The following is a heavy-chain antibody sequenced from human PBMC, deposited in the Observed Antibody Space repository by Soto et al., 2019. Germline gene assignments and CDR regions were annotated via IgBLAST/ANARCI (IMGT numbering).Heavy chain of an antibody. CDR3: ARVRFGELV. D-gene: IGHD3-10*01. J-gene: IGHJ4*02. V-gene: IGHV3-23*01. Sequence: EVQLLESGGGLVQPAGSLRLSCAASGFTFSSYAMNWVRQAPGKGLEWVSIIGVGGGDRYYPESVKGRFTISRDNSRDTLYLEMNRLRDEDTAVYYCARVRFGELVWGQGTLVTVSS. CDR2: IGVGGGDR. CDR1: GFTFSSYA.